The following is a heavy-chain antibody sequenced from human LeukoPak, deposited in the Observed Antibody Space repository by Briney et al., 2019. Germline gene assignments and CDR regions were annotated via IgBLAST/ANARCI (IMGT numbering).Heavy chain of an antibody. J-gene: IGHJ5*02. D-gene: IGHD5-24*01. Sequence: GGSLRLSCAASGFTFSSYAMSWVRQAPGKGLEWVSGISGGGNSAYYADSVKGRFTISRDNSKGTLYLQMDSLRAEDTAVYYCVRDRTLGVRDGFILAWGQGTLVTVSS. V-gene: IGHV3-23*01. CDR1: GFTFSSYA. CDR2: ISGGGNSA. CDR3: VRDRTLGVRDGFILA.